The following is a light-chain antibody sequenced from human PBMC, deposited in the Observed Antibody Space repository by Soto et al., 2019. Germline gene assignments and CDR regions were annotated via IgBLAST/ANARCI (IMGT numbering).Light chain of an antibody. V-gene: IGLV3-25*02. CDR3: QSVDSSGTYV. CDR1: ALAKQY. J-gene: IGLJ1*01. Sequence: SYELTQPPSVSVSPGQTARITCFGDALAKQYIYWYQQKPGQAPVLVIYKDSERPSGIPERFSGSNSETAVTLTISGVQAGDEADYYCQSVDSSGTYVFGTGTKVT. CDR2: KDS.